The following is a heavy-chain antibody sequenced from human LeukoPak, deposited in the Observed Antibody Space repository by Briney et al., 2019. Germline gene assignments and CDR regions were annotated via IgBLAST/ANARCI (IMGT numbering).Heavy chain of an antibody. J-gene: IGHJ3*02. CDR2: IKQDESEK. Sequence: GGSLRLSCAASGFTFSNYWMSWVRQAPGKGLEWVASIKQDESEKYYVDSMKGRFTISRDNAKNSLYLQMNSLRAGDTAVYYCARDSKMEFAFDNWGQGTMVTVSS. D-gene: IGHD3-10*01. V-gene: IGHV3-7*01. CDR1: GFTFSNYW. CDR3: ARDSKMEFAFDN.